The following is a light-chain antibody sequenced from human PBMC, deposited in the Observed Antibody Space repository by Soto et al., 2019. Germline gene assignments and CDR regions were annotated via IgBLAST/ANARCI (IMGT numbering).Light chain of an antibody. Sequence: DIQMTQSPSSLSASVGDRVTITCRASQGISSHLAWYQQKPGKARKLLIYDAYTLESGVTSRFSGSGSGTNFTLTIASLQPDDFATYYCQQYETFSGTVGPGTQVDIK. CDR2: DAY. CDR3: QQYETFSGT. CDR1: QGISSH. J-gene: IGKJ1*01. V-gene: IGKV1-5*01.